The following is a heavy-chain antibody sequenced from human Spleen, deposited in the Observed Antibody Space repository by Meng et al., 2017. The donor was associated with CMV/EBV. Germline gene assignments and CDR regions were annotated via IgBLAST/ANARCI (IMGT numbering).Heavy chain of an antibody. CDR2: ISTSGNTI. CDR3: TKDTSITTRYYYGMDV. CDR1: GFTFSDYY. J-gene: IGHJ6*02. D-gene: IGHD4-11*01. V-gene: IGHV3-11*01. Sequence: GESMKISCAASGFTFSDYYMSWIRQAPGKGLEWVSYISTSGNTIYYADSVRGRFTISSDKAKNSLYLQMNALRAEDTAVYYCTKDTSITTRYYYGMDVWGQGTPVTVSS.